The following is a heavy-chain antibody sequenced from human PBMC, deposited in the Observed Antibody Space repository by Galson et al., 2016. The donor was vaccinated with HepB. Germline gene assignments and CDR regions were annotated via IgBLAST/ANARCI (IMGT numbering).Heavy chain of an antibody. D-gene: IGHD6-13*01. CDR2: VSGTGNNA. V-gene: IGHV3-23*01. Sequence: SLRLSCAASRFALNTYAMSWVRQTPGKGLEWVATVSGTGNNAWYADSVKGRFTISRDNSKNTLSLQMSSLRADDTAVYLCARLGYRSTWFDYWGQGALVTVSS. CDR1: RFALNTYA. J-gene: IGHJ5*01. CDR3: ARLGYRSTWFDY.